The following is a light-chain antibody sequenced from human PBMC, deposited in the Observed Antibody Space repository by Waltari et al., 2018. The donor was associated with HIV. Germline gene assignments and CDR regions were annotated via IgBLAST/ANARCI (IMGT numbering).Light chain of an antibody. CDR2: DVS. CDR3: SSYRSGCIWV. Sequence: QSALTQPASVSGSPGQSITISCTGTSSDIGGYHYLSWYQQHPGTAPKHMIYDVSNRPSGVSNRFSGSKSGNTASLTISGLQAEDEADYYCSSYRSGCIWVFGGGTKLTVL. CDR1: SSDIGGYHY. V-gene: IGLV2-14*03. J-gene: IGLJ3*02.